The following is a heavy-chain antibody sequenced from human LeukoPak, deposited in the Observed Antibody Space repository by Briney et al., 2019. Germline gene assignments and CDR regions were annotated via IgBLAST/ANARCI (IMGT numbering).Heavy chain of an antibody. D-gene: IGHD3-3*01. CDR1: GGTFSSYA. CDR3: ATSSQIFGVVIPPDY. V-gene: IGHV1-69-2*01. Sequence: ASVKVSCKASGGTFSSYAISWVQQAPGKGLEWMGLVDPEDGETIYAEKFQGRVTITADTSTDTAYMELSSLRSEDTAVYYCATSSQIFGVVIPPDYWGQGTLVTASS. CDR2: VDPEDGET. J-gene: IGHJ4*02.